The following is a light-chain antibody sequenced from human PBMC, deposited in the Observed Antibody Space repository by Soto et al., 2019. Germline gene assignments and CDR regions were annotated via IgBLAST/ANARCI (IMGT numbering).Light chain of an antibody. Sequence: DIQLTQTPSTLSASIGDRVTITCRASQSLSSWLAWYQQKPGKAPKLLIYDASSLESGVPSRFSGSGSGTEFTLTISSLQPDDFATYYCQQYNSYPWTFGQGTKV. J-gene: IGKJ1*01. CDR1: QSLSSW. CDR2: DAS. V-gene: IGKV1-5*01. CDR3: QQYNSYPWT.